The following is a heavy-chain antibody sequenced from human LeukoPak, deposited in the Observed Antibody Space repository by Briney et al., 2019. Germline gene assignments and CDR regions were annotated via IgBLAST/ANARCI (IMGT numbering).Heavy chain of an antibody. V-gene: IGHV5-51*01. J-gene: IGHJ5*02. CDR2: IYPGDSDT. CDR3: ARHRPYYYGSGSYHNWFDP. CDR1: GYSFTSYW. D-gene: IGHD3-10*01. Sequence: GESLKISCKGSGYSFTSYWIGWVRQMPGKGLEWMGIIYPGDSDTRYSPSFQGQVTISADKSISTAYLQWSSLKASDTAMYYCARHRPYYYGSGSYHNWFDPWGQGTLATVSS.